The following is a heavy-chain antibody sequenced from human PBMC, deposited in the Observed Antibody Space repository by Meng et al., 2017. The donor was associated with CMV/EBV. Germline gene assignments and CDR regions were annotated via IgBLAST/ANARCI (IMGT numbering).Heavy chain of an antibody. Sequence: SVKVSCKASGGTFSSYAISWVRQAPGQGLEWMGGIIPIFGTANYAQKFQGRVTITTDESTSTAYVELSSLRPEDTAVYYCAMTRGYSYGLDYYYGMDVWGQGTTVTVSS. V-gene: IGHV1-69*05. J-gene: IGHJ6*02. D-gene: IGHD5-18*01. CDR1: GGTFSSYA. CDR2: IIPIFGTA. CDR3: AMTRGYSYGLDYYYGMDV.